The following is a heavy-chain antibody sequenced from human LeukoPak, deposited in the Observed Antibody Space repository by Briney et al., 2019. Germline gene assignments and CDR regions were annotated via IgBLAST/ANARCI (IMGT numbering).Heavy chain of an antibody. CDR3: ARGEPYDYVWRSYRWSMDV. CDR1: GGSISSSNW. V-gene: IGHV4-4*02. J-gene: IGHJ6*03. D-gene: IGHD3-16*02. CDR2: INHSGST. Sequence: SETLSPTCAVSGGSISSSNWWSWVRQPPGKGLEWIGEINHSGSTNYNPSLKSRVTIPVDTSKNQFSLKLSSVTAADTAVYYCARGEPYDYVWRSYRWSMDVWGKGTTVTVSS.